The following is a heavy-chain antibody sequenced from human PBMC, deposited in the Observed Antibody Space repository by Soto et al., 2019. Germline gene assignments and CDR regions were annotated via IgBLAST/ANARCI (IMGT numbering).Heavy chain of an antibody. D-gene: IGHD6-6*01. CDR2: IIPIFGNT. Sequence: ASVKVSCKASGYTFTDYAMHWVRQAPGQRLEWMGGIIPIFGNTGYAQKFQGRVTMTRNTSISTAYMELSRLRSEDTAVYYCARGPRGVLGYSSSGGPYYYYYMDVWGKGTTVTVSS. V-gene: IGHV1-8*02. CDR1: GYTFTDYA. CDR3: ARGPRGVLGYSSSGGPYYYYYMDV. J-gene: IGHJ6*03.